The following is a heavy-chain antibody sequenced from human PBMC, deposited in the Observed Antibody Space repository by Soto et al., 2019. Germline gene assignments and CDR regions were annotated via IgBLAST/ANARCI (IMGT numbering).Heavy chain of an antibody. Sequence: QVQLVESGGGVVQPGRSLRLSCAASGFTFSSYGMHWVRQAPGKGLEWVAVIWYDGSNKYYADSVKGRFTISRDNSKNTLYLQMNSLKAEDTAVYYCARRVRKVAGTGDYYYIDVWGKGTTVTVSS. CDR3: ARRVRKVAGTGDYYYIDV. CDR2: IWYDGSNK. J-gene: IGHJ6*03. V-gene: IGHV3-33*01. CDR1: GFTFSSYG. D-gene: IGHD6-19*01.